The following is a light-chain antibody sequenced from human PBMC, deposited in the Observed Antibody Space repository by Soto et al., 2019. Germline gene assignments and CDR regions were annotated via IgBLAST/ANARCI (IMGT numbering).Light chain of an antibody. V-gene: IGKV1-39*01. CDR1: QSISSY. Sequence: DIQMTQSPSSLSASVGDRVTITCRASQSISSYLNWYQQKPGKAPKFLIYAASTLQSGVPSRFSGSGSGTDFTLTINSLQPEDFATYYCQQTYNTPFTFGPGTKVD. CDR2: AAS. J-gene: IGKJ3*01. CDR3: QQTYNTPFT.